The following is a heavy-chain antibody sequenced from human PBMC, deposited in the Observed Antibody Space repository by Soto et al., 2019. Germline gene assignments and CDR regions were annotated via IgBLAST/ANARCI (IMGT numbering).Heavy chain of an antibody. CDR1: VGTFSSDA. Sequence: QVQLVQSGAEVKKPGSSVKFSFKASVGTFSSDAISLVRQAPGQVLEWMGVIIPIFGTANYALKFQGRVTIPAYESPSTAYMELSSLRSEDTAVYYCARATVGGTRIHFAYWGQGTLVTVSS. V-gene: IGHV1-69*01. D-gene: IGHD1-26*01. J-gene: IGHJ4*02. CDR3: ARATVGGTRIHFAY. CDR2: IIPIFGTA.